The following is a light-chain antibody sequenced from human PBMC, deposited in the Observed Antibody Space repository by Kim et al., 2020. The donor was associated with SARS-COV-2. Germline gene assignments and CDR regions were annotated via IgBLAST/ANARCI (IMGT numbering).Light chain of an antibody. CDR3: QAWDSSTVV. Sequence: SVSPGQTASITCFGDELGKKCASWYQQRPGQSPVLVIYRDTKRPSGIPERFSGSSSGNTATLTISGTQAMDEADYYCQAWDSSTVVFGGGTQLTVL. CDR2: RDT. J-gene: IGLJ3*02. CDR1: ELGKKC. V-gene: IGLV3-1*01.